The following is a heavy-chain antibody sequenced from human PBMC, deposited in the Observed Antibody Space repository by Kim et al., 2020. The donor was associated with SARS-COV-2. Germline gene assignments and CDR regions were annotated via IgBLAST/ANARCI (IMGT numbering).Heavy chain of an antibody. CDR3: ATGLTTRDFDY. J-gene: IGHJ4*02. Sequence: TIYAQKFQGRVTMTEDTSTGTAYMELSRLRSEDTAVYYCATGLTTRDFDYWGQGTLVTVSS. D-gene: IGHD4-17*01. CDR2: T. V-gene: IGHV1-24*01.